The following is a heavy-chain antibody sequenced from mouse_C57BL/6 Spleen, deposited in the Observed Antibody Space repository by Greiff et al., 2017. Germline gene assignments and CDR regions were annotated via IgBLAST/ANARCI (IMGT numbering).Heavy chain of an antibody. CDR1: GFTFSSYT. Sequence: EVQRVESGGGLVKPGGSLKLSCAASGFTFSSYTMSWVRQTPEKRLEWVATISGGGGNTYYPDSVKGRFTISRDNAKNTLYLQMSSLRSEDTALYYCAREGLTGTLYYAMDYWGQGTSVTVSS. J-gene: IGHJ4*01. D-gene: IGHD4-1*01. CDR3: AREGLTGTLYYAMDY. CDR2: ISGGGGNT. V-gene: IGHV5-9*01.